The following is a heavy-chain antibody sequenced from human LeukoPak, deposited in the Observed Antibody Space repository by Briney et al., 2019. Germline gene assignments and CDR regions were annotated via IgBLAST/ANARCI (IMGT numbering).Heavy chain of an antibody. CDR3: ARGGLGSSSSIRYFHYMDV. V-gene: IGHV4-59*01. CDR1: GDSMSGYY. Sequence: PSETLSLTCAVSGDSMSGYYWSWIRQPPGKGLEWIGYIFYTGSTNYNPSLKSRVTMSVDTSKNQFSLKLNSVTAADTAVYNCARGGLGSSSSIRYFHYMDVWGKGTTVTVSS. J-gene: IGHJ6*03. D-gene: IGHD6-6*01. CDR2: IFYTGST.